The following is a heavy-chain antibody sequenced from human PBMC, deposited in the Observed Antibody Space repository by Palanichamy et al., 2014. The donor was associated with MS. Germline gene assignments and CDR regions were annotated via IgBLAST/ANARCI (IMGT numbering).Heavy chain of an antibody. D-gene: IGHD2-15*01. CDR1: WVLQWLL. CDR2: INHSGST. Sequence: QVQLQHGRRTVEAFGDPVPHLRCLWWVLQWLLLELDPPAPRKGLEWIGEINHSGSTNYNPSLKSRVTISVDTSKNQFSLKLSSVTAADTAVYYCARYKRYCSGGSCYSRYYYGIDVWGQGTTVTVSS. J-gene: IGHJ6*02. CDR3: ARYKRYCSGGSCYSRYYYGIDV. V-gene: IGHV4-34*01.